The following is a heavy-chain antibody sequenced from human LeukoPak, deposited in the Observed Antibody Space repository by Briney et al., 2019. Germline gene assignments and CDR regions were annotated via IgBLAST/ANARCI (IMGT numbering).Heavy chain of an antibody. CDR2: IIPIFGTA. Sequence: GASVKVSCKASGGTFISYAISWVRQAPGQGLEWMGGIIPIFGTANYAQKFQGRVTITADESTSTAYMELSSLRSEDTAVYYCARMEIVVVPAANGDYYYYGMDVWGQGTTVTVSS. CDR3: ARMEIVVVPAANGDYYYYGMDV. V-gene: IGHV1-69*13. CDR1: GGTFISYA. J-gene: IGHJ6*02. D-gene: IGHD2-2*03.